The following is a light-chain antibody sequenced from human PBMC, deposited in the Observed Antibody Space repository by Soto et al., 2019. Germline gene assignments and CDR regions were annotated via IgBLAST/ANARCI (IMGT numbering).Light chain of an antibody. CDR2: TAS. V-gene: IGKV1-5*03. Sequence: DIPMTQSPSTLSASVGDRVTITCRASQSVTSWLAWYQQKPGKAPKLLIYTASNLESGVPSRFSGSGSGTEFTLTISSLQPDDFATYYCQQYSSYLTFGGGTKVEIK. CDR1: QSVTSW. CDR3: QQYSSYLT. J-gene: IGKJ4*01.